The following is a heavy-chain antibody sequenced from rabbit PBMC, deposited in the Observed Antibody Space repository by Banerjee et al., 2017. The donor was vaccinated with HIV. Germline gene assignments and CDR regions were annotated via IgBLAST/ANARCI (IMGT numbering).Heavy chain of an antibody. CDR1: GFSFSSGDD. J-gene: IGHJ4*01. CDR2: IYVGSSGTT. Sequence: QEQLVESGGGLVKPGASLTLTCKASGFSFSSGDDMCWVRQAPGKGLEWIACIYVGSSGTTYYANWAKGRFTISKTSSTTVTLQMTSLTAADTATYFCARDGSGWGANFNLWGQGTLVHRL. D-gene: IGHD4-1*01. CDR3: ARDGSGWGANFNL. V-gene: IGHV1S45*01.